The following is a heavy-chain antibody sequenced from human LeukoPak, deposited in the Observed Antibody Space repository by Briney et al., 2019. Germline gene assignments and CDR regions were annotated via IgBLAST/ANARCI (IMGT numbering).Heavy chain of an antibody. Sequence: SETLSLTCTVSGGSISSSIYYWGWIRQPPGKGLEWIGSIYYSGSTYYNPSLKSRVTISVDTSKNQFSLKLSSVTAADMAVYYCARGLRVVVVPAATNWFDPWGQGTLVTVSS. CDR1: GGSISSSIYY. CDR2: IYYSGST. J-gene: IGHJ5*02. V-gene: IGHV4-39*01. D-gene: IGHD2-2*01. CDR3: ARGLRVVVVPAATNWFDP.